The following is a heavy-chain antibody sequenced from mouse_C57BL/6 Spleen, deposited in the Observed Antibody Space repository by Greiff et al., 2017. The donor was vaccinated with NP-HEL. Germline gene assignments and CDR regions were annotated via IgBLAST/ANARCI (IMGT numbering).Heavy chain of an antibody. D-gene: IGHD2-4*01. CDR2: INPSSGYT. CDR1: GYTFTSYW. V-gene: IGHV1-7*01. CDR3: ARTPLYYDYSILYAMDY. Sequence: QVQLKQSGAELAKPGASVKLSCKASGYTFTSYWMHWVKQRPGQGLEWIGYINPSSGYTKYNQKFKDKATLTADKSSSTAYMQLSSLTYDDSAVYYCARTPLYYDYSILYAMDYWGQGTSVTVSS. J-gene: IGHJ4*01.